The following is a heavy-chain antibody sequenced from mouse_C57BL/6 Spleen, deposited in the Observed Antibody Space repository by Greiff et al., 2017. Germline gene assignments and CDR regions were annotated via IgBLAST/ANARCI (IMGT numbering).Heavy chain of an antibody. D-gene: IGHD3-3*01. J-gene: IGHJ2*01. Sequence: KWSGAELVRPGASVKLSCKASGYTFTDYYINWVKQRPGQGLEWIARIYPGSGNTYYNEKFKGKATLTAEKSSSTAYMQLSSLTSEDSAVYFCARLEGQFYFDYWGQGTTLTVSS. CDR1: GYTFTDYY. CDR2: IYPGSGNT. CDR3: ARLEGQFYFDY. V-gene: IGHV1-76*01.